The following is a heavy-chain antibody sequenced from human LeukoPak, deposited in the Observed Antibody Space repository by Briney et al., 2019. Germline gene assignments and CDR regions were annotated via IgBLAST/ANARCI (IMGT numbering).Heavy chain of an antibody. Sequence: GSLRLSCAASGFTFSSYWMSWVRQAPGKGLEWVANIKQDGSEKYYVDSVKGRFTISRDNAKNSLYLQMNSLRAEDTAVYYCARDSWTGSGSYYFPTFDYWGQGTLVTVSS. CDR1: GFTFSSYW. D-gene: IGHD1-26*01. J-gene: IGHJ4*02. CDR2: IKQDGSEK. V-gene: IGHV3-7*01. CDR3: ARDSWTGSGSYYFPTFDY.